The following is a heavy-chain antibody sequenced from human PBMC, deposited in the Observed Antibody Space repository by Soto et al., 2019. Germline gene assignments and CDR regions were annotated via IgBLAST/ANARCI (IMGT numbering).Heavy chain of an antibody. CDR2: FYSGGST. D-gene: IGHD6-19*01. J-gene: IGHJ3*02. Sequence: PGGSLRLSCAASGFTVSSNYMSWVRQAPGKGLEWVSVFYSGGSTYYADSVKGRFTISRDNSKNTLYLQMNSLRAEDTAVYYCARDHDSSGWYDAFDIWGQGTMVTVSS. CDR1: GFTVSSNY. CDR3: ARDHDSSGWYDAFDI. V-gene: IGHV3-66*01.